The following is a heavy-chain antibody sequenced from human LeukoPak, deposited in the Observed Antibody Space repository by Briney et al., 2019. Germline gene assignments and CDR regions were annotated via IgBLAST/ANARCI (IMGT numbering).Heavy chain of an antibody. CDR2: ISSSSRFI. Sequence: GGSLRLSCAASGFTFSGYTMNWVRQAPGKGLEWVSSISSSSRFIYYADSMKSRVTISRDTAKNSLYLQMHSLRAEDTAVYYCAREHHAPVQRYYSDSTSYSAFDVWGQGTMVTVSS. CDR3: AREHHAPVQRYYSDSTSYSAFDV. D-gene: IGHD3-22*01. J-gene: IGHJ3*01. CDR1: GFTFSGYT. V-gene: IGHV3-21*01.